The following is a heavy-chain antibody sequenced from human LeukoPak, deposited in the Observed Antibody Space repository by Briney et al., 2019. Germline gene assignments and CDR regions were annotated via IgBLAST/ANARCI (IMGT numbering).Heavy chain of an antibody. CDR1: GYSISSGYY. D-gene: IGHD6-19*01. CDR2: MWHSGST. Sequence: SETLSLTCTVSGYSISSGYYWGWIRQPPGKGLEWIGSMWHSGSTFYSPSLKSRVTISSDTSKNQFSLKLTSVTAADTAVYYCARELGQEQWLVLPLYWGQGALVTVSS. CDR3: ARELGQEQWLVLPLY. J-gene: IGHJ4*02. V-gene: IGHV4-38-2*02.